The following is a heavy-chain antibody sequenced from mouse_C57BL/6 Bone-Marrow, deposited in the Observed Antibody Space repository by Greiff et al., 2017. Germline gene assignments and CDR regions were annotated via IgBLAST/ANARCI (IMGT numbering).Heavy chain of an antibody. J-gene: IGHJ4*01. CDR3: ARSGDYGDYYAMDY. CDR1: GYTFTSYW. V-gene: IGHV1-69*01. Sequence: QVQLQQPGAELVMPGASVKLSCKASGYTFTSYWMHWVKQRPGQGLEWIGEIDPSDSYTNYNQKFKGKSTLTVDKSSSTAYMQLSSLTSEDSAVYYCARSGDYGDYYAMDYRGQGTSVTVSS. D-gene: IGHD2-4*01. CDR2: IDPSDSYT.